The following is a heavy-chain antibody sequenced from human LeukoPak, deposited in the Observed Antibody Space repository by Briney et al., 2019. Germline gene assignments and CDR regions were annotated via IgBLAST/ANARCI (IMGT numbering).Heavy chain of an antibody. CDR1: GFTFTSSA. D-gene: IGHD5-24*01. Sequence: GASVKVSCKASGFTFTSSAMQWVRQARGQRLEWIGWIVVGSGNTNYAQKFQERVTITRDMSTSTAYMELSSLRSEDTAVYYCARGPGVATKILTYYFDYWGQGTLVTVSS. J-gene: IGHJ4*02. V-gene: IGHV1-58*02. CDR3: ARGPGVATKILTYYFDY. CDR2: IVVGSGNT.